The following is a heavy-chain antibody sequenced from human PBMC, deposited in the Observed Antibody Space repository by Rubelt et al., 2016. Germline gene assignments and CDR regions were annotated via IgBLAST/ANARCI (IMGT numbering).Heavy chain of an antibody. CDR2: ISGSGGST. Sequence: LEWVSAISGSGGSTYYADSVKGRFTISRDNAKNTLYLQMNSLRAEDTAVYYCARDLGYCSSTSCYYYYYYGMDVWGQGTTVTVSS. V-gene: IGHV3-23*01. D-gene: IGHD2-2*01. CDR3: ARDLGYCSSTSCYYYYYYGMDV. J-gene: IGHJ6*02.